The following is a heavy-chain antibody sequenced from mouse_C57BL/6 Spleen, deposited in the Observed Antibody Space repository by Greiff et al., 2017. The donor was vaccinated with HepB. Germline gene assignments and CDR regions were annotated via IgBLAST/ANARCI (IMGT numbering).Heavy chain of an antibody. J-gene: IGHJ2*01. CDR1: GYAFSSYW. V-gene: IGHV1-80*01. CDR3: ARERVYSNYNYFDY. Sequence: VQLQQSGAELVKPGASVKISCKASGYAFSSYWMNWVKQRTGKGLEWIGQIYPGDGDTNYNGKFKGKATLTADKSSSTAYMQLSSLTSEDSAVYFCARERVYSNYNYFDYWGQGTTLTVSS. CDR2: IYPGDGDT. D-gene: IGHD2-5*01.